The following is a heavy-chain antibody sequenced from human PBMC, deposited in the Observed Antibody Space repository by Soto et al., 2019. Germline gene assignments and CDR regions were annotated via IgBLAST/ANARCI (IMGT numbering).Heavy chain of an antibody. V-gene: IGHV1-69*12. CDR2: YIPMFGTA. Sequence: QVQLVQSGAEVKKPGSSVKVSCTASGGTFNTYAISWVRQAPGQGLEWLGGYIPMFGTANYGQRLQGRVTITADASTITVYMEVRILRSEDTTVYYCASDTVVVVAESGAYYYYGMDVWGQGSTVTVS. CDR3: ASDTVVVVAESGAYYYYGMDV. D-gene: IGHD2-15*01. CDR1: GGTFNTYA. J-gene: IGHJ6*02.